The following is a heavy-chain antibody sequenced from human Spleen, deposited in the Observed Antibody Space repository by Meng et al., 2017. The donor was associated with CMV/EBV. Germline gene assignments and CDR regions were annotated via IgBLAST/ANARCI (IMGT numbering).Heavy chain of an antibody. D-gene: IGHD4-23*01. CDR2: FDPEDGET. CDR1: GYTHSELS. CDR3: ATSRRWSAYYFDY. J-gene: IGHJ4*02. Sequence: KVSGYTHSELSMHWVRQAPGKGLEWMGGFDPEDGETVYAQKFQGRVTMTEDTSTDTAYMELSSLRFEDTAIYYCATSRRWSAYYFDYWGQGTLVTVSS. V-gene: IGHV1-24*01.